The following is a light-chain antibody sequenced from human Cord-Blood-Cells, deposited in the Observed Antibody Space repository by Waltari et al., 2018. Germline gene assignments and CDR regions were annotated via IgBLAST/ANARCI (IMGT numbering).Light chain of an antibody. CDR1: KLGDKY. V-gene: IGLV3-1*01. J-gene: IGLJ1*01. CDR2: QDR. Sequence: SYELTQPPSVSVSPGQTASITCSGDKLGDKYACLYQQKPGQSPVLVIYQDRKPPSGIPEGFSGSNAGNPATLTISGTQAMDEADYYCQAWDSSTGVFGTGTKVTVL. CDR3: QAWDSSTGV.